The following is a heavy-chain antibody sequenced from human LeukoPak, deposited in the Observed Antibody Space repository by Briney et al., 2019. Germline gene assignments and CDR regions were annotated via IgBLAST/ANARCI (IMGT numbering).Heavy chain of an antibody. CDR1: GGTFGSYA. V-gene: IGHV1-18*01. CDR2: INAYNGNT. Sequence: ASVKVSCKASGGTFGSYAISWVRQAPGQGLEWMGWINAYNGNTNYVQKLQGRVTMTTDTSTSTAYMELRSLRSDDTAMYYCARTISGWYGDYWGQGTLVTVSS. J-gene: IGHJ4*02. CDR3: ARTISGWYGDY. D-gene: IGHD6-19*01.